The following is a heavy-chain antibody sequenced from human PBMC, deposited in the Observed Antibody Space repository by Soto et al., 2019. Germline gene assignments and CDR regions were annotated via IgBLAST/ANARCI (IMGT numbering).Heavy chain of an antibody. J-gene: IGHJ5*02. CDR3: ARRDDSSAYCFDP. D-gene: IGHD3-22*01. Sequence: KTSETLSLTCAVYGGSFSVDYWSWIRQPPGKGLEWIGEINRSGSTNYNPSLKSRVTISVDTSKNHFSLNLSSVTAADTAVYYCARRDDSSAYCFDPWGQGTLVTVSS. CDR2: INRSGST. CDR1: GGSFSVDY. V-gene: IGHV4-34*01.